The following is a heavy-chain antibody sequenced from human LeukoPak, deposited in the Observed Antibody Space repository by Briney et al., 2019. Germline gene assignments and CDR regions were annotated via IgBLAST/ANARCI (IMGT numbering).Heavy chain of an antibody. Sequence: GGSLRLSCAASGFTFSSYGMHWVRQAPGKGLEWVAVISYDGSNKYYADSVKGRFTISRDNSKNTLYLQMNSLRAEDTAVYYCAKDRDYYDSSGYDYWGQRTLVTVSS. CDR2: ISYDGSNK. V-gene: IGHV3-30*18. D-gene: IGHD3-22*01. CDR1: GFTFSSYG. CDR3: AKDRDYYDSSGYDY. J-gene: IGHJ4*02.